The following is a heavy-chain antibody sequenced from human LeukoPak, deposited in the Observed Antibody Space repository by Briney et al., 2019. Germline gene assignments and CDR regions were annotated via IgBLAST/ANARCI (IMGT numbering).Heavy chain of an antibody. D-gene: IGHD6-13*01. Sequence: SETLSLTCTVSGGSISSYYWSWIRQPPGKGLEWIGYIYYSGSTNYNPSLKSRVTISVDTSKNQFSLKLSSVTAADTAVYYCARDQYGSSANWGQGTLVTVSS. J-gene: IGHJ4*02. CDR3: ARDQYGSSAN. CDR2: IYYSGST. V-gene: IGHV4-59*01. CDR1: GGSISSYY.